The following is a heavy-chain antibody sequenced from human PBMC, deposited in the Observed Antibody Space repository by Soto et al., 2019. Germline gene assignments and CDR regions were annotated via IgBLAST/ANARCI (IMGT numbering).Heavy chain of an antibody. J-gene: IGHJ6*03. CDR3: ARQHCSSTSCLERYYYYMDV. CDR2: IYPGDSDT. Sequence: PVELLRVSRRGSGCKCANYWNGWMRKMPGKGLEWMGIIYPGDSDTRYSPSFQGQVTISADKSISTAYLQWSSLKASDTAMYYCARQHCSSTSCLERYYYYMDVWGKGTTVTVSS. CDR1: GCKCANYW. D-gene: IGHD2-2*01. V-gene: IGHV5-51*01.